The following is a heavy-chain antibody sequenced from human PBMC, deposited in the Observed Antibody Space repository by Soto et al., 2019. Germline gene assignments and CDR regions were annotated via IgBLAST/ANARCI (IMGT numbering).Heavy chain of an antibody. CDR3: ARDFPRPAGRWFDP. Sequence: SETLSLTCTVSGGSISSGDYYWSWIRQPPGKGLEWIGYIYYSGSTYYNPSLKSRVTISVDTSKNQFSLKLSSVTAADTAVYYCARDFPRPAGRWFDPWGQGTLVTVSS. V-gene: IGHV4-30-4*01. J-gene: IGHJ5*02. CDR1: GGSISSGDYY. CDR2: IYYSGST. D-gene: IGHD3-10*01.